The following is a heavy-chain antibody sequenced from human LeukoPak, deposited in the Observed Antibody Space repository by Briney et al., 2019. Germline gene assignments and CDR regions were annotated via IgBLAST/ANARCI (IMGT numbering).Heavy chain of an antibody. CDR2: IKQDASQE. CDR1: GFTFSSYW. CDR3: ARGVVYPAWSGPHWSDY. D-gene: IGHD3-3*01. J-gene: IGHJ4*02. Sequence: GSLRLSCAASGFTFSSYWMSWVRQAPGKGPEWVAHIKQDASQEYHVDSVKGRLTISRDNAKNSLYLQMNSLRAEDTAVYYCARGVVYPAWSGPHWSDYWGQGALVTVSS. V-gene: IGHV3-7*01.